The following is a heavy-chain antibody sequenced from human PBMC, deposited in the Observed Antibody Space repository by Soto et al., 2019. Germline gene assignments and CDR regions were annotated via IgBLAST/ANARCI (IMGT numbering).Heavy chain of an antibody. CDR2: ITGVDGRT. CDR3: AKDRGPYCSGGICYPPSWFDP. D-gene: IGHD2-15*01. Sequence: GGSLRLSCVGSGFTFGNYAMSWVRQAPGKGLEWVSSITGVDGRTYYADSVKGRFTISRDNPKNTLYLQMNNLRAEDTAMFYCAKDRGPYCSGGICYPPSWFDPWGQGTQVTVSS. V-gene: IGHV3-23*01. CDR1: GFTFGNYA. J-gene: IGHJ5*02.